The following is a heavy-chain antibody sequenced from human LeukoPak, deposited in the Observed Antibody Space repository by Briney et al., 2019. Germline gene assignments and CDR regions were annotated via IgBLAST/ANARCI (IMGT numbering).Heavy chain of an antibody. Sequence: GASVKVSFKASGYTFTGYYMHWVRQAPGQGLEWMGWINPNSGGTKYAQKFQGRVTMTRDTSISTAYMELSRLRSDDTAVYYCASKGGYDSSGYLFDYWGQGTLVTVSS. J-gene: IGHJ4*02. D-gene: IGHD3-22*01. CDR3: ASKGGYDSSGYLFDY. V-gene: IGHV1-2*02. CDR1: GYTFTGYY. CDR2: INPNSGGT.